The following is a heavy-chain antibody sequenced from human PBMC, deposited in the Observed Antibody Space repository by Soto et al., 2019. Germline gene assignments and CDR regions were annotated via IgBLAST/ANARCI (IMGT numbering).Heavy chain of an antibody. CDR2: ISGSGRST. D-gene: IGHD1-7*01. V-gene: IGHV3-23*01. CDR3: AKDSVTGTTPYYYGMDV. CDR1: GFTFSSFA. Sequence: PGGSLRLSCAASGFTFSSFAMSWVRQAPGKGLQWVSTISGSGRSTYYADSVKGRFTISRDNSKNTLYLQMNSLRAEDTAVYYCAKDSVTGTTPYYYGMDVWGQGTTVT. J-gene: IGHJ6*02.